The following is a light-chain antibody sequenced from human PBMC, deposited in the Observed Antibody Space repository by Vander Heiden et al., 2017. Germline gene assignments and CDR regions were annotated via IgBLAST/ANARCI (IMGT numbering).Light chain of an antibody. V-gene: IGLV1-44*01. Sequence: QSVLTQPPSASGTPGQRVTISCSGSSSNIGRNTVNWYQQLPGTAPKLLIYDNNQRPSGIPDRFSGSKSGTSASLAISGLQSEDEADYYCAAWDDSLTGWVFGGGPKLTVL. CDR2: DNN. CDR3: AAWDDSLTGWV. J-gene: IGLJ3*02. CDR1: SSNIGRNT.